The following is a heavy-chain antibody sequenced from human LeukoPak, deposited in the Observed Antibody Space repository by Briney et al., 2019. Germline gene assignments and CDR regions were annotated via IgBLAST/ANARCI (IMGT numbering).Heavy chain of an antibody. D-gene: IGHD1-26*01. CDR2: IYYSGST. J-gene: IGHJ3*01. Sequence: SETLSLTCAVYGGSLSGYCWTWIRQPPGKGLEWIGYIYYSGSTNYNPSLKSRVTISIDMSKKQFSLRLSSVTAADTAVYFCAYSGSYGEAFNFWGQGTVVTVSS. CDR3: AYSGSYGEAFNF. CDR1: GGSLSGYC. V-gene: IGHV4-59*01.